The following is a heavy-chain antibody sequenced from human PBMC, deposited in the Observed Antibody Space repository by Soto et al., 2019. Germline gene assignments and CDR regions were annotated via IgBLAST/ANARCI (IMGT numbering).Heavy chain of an antibody. Sequence: GASVKVSCKASGYTFTRSGISWVRQAPGQGPEWMGWISSYNGDTNYAQTFQGRVTMTTDTSTSTAYMELRSLRSDDTAVYYCASQPDRYYYDTSGYWYFDLWGRGTLVTVSS. D-gene: IGHD3-22*01. V-gene: IGHV1-18*01. CDR3: ASQPDRYYYDTSGYWYFDL. CDR1: GYTFTRSG. J-gene: IGHJ2*01. CDR2: ISSYNGDT.